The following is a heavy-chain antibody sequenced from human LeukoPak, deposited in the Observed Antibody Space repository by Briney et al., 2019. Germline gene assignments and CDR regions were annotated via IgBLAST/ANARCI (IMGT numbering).Heavy chain of an antibody. Sequence: PSETLSLTCAVYGGSFSGYYWSWIRQPPGKGREWIGEINHSGSTNYNPSLKSRFTISVDTSKNQFSLKLSSVTAADTAVYYCARNSYCSSTSCYRAPEYYYYYYYMDVWGKGTTVTVSS. D-gene: IGHD2-2*02. CDR3: ARNSYCSSTSCYRAPEYYYYYYYMDV. V-gene: IGHV4-34*01. CDR2: INHSGST. CDR1: GGSFSGYY. J-gene: IGHJ6*03.